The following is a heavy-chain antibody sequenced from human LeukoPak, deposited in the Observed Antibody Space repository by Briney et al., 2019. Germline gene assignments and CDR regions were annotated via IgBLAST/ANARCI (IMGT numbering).Heavy chain of an antibody. J-gene: IGHJ1*01. CDR1: GFTFDNYG. CDR2: INWNGGST. V-gene: IGHV3-20*04. D-gene: IGHD3-22*01. CDR3: ARAPDYYDSSGYYEYFQH. Sequence: PGGSLRLSCAAPGFTFDNYGMSWVRQAPGKGLEWVSGINWNGGSTGYADSVKGRFTISRDNAKNSLYLQMNSLRAEDTALYYCARAPDYYDSSGYYEYFQHWGQGTLVTVSS.